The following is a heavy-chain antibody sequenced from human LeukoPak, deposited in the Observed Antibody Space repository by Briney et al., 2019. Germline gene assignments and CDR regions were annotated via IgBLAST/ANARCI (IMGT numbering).Heavy chain of an antibody. D-gene: IGHD3-16*01. CDR1: GYTFVRHY. J-gene: IGHJ5*02. CDR3: ARDHSGEWGLPNGWWFDP. V-gene: IGHV1-46*01. CDR2: INSSDDTT. Sequence: GASVKVSCKASGYTFVRHYMHWVRQPPGQGLEWMGVINSSDDTTIYAQKFQDRVTLSRDMSMTTVYIELSSLRSDDTAVYYCARDHSGEWGLPNGWWFDPWGQGTLVTVSS.